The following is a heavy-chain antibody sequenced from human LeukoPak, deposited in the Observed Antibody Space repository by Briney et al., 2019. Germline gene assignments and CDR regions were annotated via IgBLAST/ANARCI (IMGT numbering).Heavy chain of an antibody. CDR2: INWNGGST. V-gene: IGHV3-20*04. CDR1: GFTFSSYE. J-gene: IGHJ4*02. Sequence: GGSLRLSCAASGFTFSSYEMNWVRQAPGKGLEWVSGINWNGGSTGYADSVKGRFTISRDNAKNSLYLQMNSLRAEDTALYYCARGLSAFDYWGQGTLVTVSS. CDR3: ARGLSAFDY.